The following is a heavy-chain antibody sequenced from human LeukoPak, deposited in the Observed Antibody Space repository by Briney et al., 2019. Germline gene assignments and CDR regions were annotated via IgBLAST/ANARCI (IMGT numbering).Heavy chain of an antibody. J-gene: IGHJ4*02. CDR1: GGSISSGGYY. Sequence: SQTLSLTCTVSGGSISSGGYYWSWIRRHPGKGLEWIGYIYYSGSTYYNPSLKSRVTISVDTSKNQFSLKLSSVTAADTAVYYCARAPKATVTTYSFDYWGQGTLVTVSS. CDR3: ARAPKATVTTYSFDY. V-gene: IGHV4-31*03. D-gene: IGHD4-17*01. CDR2: IYYSGST.